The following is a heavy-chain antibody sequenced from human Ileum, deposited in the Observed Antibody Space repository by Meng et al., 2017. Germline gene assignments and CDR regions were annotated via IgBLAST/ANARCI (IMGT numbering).Heavy chain of an antibody. Sequence: SETLSLTCTVSGGSISFFYWTWVRQPAGKGLEWIGRVYTSGTTNYNPSLKSRVTMSVDTSKNQFSLKLSSVTAADAAVYYCARQFITMVRGVSRYYYAMDVWGQGTTVTVSS. D-gene: IGHD3-10*01. V-gene: IGHV4-4*07. CDR1: GGSISFFY. CDR2: VYTSGTT. CDR3: ARQFITMVRGVSRYYYAMDV. J-gene: IGHJ6*02.